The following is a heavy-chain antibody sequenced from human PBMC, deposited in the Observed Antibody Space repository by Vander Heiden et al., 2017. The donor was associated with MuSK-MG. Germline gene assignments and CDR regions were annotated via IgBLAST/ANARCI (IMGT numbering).Heavy chain of an antibody. D-gene: IGHD2-21*02. Sequence: QLQLQESGPGLVKPSAPLSLTCTVPGGSISRSRYYWGGVRQPPGKGLEWSGSIYYSGSTYYNPSLKSRVTISVDTSKNQFPLKLSSVTAADTAVYYCAVVVVTARRWFSGSGSHAFDIWGQGTMVTVSS. CDR2: IYYSGST. V-gene: IGHV4-39*01. CDR1: GGSISRSRYY. CDR3: AVVVVTARRWFSGSGSHAFDI. J-gene: IGHJ3*02.